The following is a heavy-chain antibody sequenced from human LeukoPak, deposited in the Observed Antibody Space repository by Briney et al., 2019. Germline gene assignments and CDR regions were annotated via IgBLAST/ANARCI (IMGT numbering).Heavy chain of an antibody. CDR1: GGTFSSYA. J-gene: IGHJ6*04. CDR3: ARGGGSGIDYYYYGMDV. D-gene: IGHD3-10*01. V-gene: IGHV1-69*13. CDR2: IIPIFGTA. Sequence: SVKVSCKASGGTFSSYAISWVRQAPGQGLEWMGGIIPIFGTANYAQKFQGRITITADESTSTAYMELSSLRSEDTAVYYCARGGGSGIDYYYYGMDVWGKGTTVTVSS.